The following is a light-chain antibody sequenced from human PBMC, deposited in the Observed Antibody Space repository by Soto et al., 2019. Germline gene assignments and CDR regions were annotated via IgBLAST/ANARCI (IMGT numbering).Light chain of an antibody. V-gene: IGKV3-15*01. CDR3: QQYGDWPLT. J-gene: IGKJ4*01. CDR2: ATS. CDR1: QSVGNN. Sequence: EIVVTQSPATLSVSPGERATLSCRASQSVGNNFAWYQQKPGQAPRLLLFATSTRATGVPARFSGSGSGTEVTLTISSLQSEDFAVYYCQQYGDWPLTFGGGAKVEIE.